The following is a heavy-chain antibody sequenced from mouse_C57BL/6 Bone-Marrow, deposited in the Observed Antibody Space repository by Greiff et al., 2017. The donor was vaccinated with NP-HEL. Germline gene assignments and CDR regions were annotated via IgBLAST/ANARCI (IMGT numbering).Heavy chain of an antibody. J-gene: IGHJ2*01. CDR3: ARQGGSSYFDD. D-gene: IGHD1-1*01. Sequence: QLQQFGAEPARPGALVKLFCKAFGYTFTSHGISRVKQKTGQGLEWNGEILSRSGNTYYNEKFKGKATLTADKSSSTAYMGLRSLASEDSAVYFCARQGGSSYFDDWGQGTTLTVSS. V-gene: IGHV1-81*01. CDR1: GYTFTSHG. CDR2: ILSRSGNT.